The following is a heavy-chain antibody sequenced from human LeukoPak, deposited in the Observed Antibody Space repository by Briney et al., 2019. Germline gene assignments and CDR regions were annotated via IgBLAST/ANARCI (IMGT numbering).Heavy chain of an antibody. CDR2: INHSGST. CDR3: ARPRYYDRPSRRYFDL. Sequence: SETLSLTCAVYGGSFSGDYWSWIRQPPGKGLEWIGEINHSGSTNYNPSLKSRVTISVDTSKNQFSLKVRSVTAAATAVYYCARPRYYDRPSRRYFDLWGRGTLVTVSS. D-gene: IGHD3-22*01. J-gene: IGHJ2*01. V-gene: IGHV4-34*01. CDR1: GGSFSGDY.